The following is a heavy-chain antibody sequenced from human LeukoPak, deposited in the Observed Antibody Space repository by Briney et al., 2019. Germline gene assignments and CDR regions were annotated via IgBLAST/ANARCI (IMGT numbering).Heavy chain of an antibody. J-gene: IGHJ4*02. Sequence: GGSLRLSCAASGSTFSSYGMHWVRQAPGKGLEWVAVIWYDGSNKYYADSVKGRFTISRDNSKNTLCLQMNSLRAEDTAVYYCARGGYSSGWDYFDYWGQGTLVTVSS. CDR2: IWYDGSNK. D-gene: IGHD6-19*01. CDR1: GSTFSSYG. CDR3: ARGGYSSGWDYFDY. V-gene: IGHV3-33*01.